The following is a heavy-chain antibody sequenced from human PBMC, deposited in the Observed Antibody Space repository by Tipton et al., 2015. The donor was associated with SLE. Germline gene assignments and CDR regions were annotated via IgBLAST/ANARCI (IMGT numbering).Heavy chain of an antibody. CDR1: GGSISSGSYY. D-gene: IGHD6-13*01. J-gene: IGHJ4*02. V-gene: IGHV4-61*09. Sequence: TLSLTCTVSGGSISSGSYYWSWIRQPAGKGLEWIGHIYTSGSTNYNPSLKSRVTISVDTSKNQFSLKLSSVTAADTAVYYCARARSSSWLFDYWGQGTLVTVSS. CDR2: IYTSGST. CDR3: ARARSSSWLFDY.